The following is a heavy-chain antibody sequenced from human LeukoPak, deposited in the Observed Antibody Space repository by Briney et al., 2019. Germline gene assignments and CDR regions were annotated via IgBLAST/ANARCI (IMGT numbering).Heavy chain of an antibody. J-gene: IGHJ5*02. V-gene: IGHV4-4*07. D-gene: IGHD6-25*01. CDR3: ARVAAHWFDP. CDR2: IYTSGST. Sequence: SETLSLTCTVSGGSISKYYWSWIRQPAGQGLEWIGRIYTSGSTNYNPSLQSRVTMSVDTSKNQLSLKLTSVTAAGTAVYYCARVAAHWFDPWGQGTLVTVSS. CDR1: GGSISKYY.